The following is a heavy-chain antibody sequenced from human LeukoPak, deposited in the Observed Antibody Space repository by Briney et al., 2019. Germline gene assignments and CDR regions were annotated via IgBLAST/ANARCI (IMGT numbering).Heavy chain of an antibody. CDR3: AREKIGYYDGSGRGWFDP. J-gene: IGHJ5*02. CDR2: INHSGST. V-gene: IGHV4-34*01. CDR1: GGSFSGYY. Sequence: SETLSLTCAVYGGSFSGYYWSWIRQPPGKGLEWIGEINHSGSTNYNPSLKSRVTISVDTSKNQFSLKLNSVTAADTAVYYCAREKIGYYDGSGRGWFDPWGQGTLVTVSS. D-gene: IGHD3-22*01.